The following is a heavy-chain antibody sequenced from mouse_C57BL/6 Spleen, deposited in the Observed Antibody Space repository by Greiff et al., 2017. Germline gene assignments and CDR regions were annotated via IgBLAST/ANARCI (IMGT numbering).Heavy chain of an antibody. V-gene: IGHV1-66*01. CDR2: IYPGSGNT. D-gene: IGHD1-1*01. CDR3: ASHLYYYGSSLDY. CDR1: GYSFTSYY. Sequence: VQLQQSGPELVKPGASVKISCKASGYSFTSYYIHWVKQRPGQGLEWIGWIYPGSGNTKYNEKFKGKATLTADTSSSTAYMQLSSLTSEDSAVYYCASHLYYYGSSLDYWGQGTTLTVSS. J-gene: IGHJ2*01.